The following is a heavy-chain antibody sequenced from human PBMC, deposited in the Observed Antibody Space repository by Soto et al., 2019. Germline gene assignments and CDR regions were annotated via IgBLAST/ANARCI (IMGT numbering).Heavy chain of an antibody. V-gene: IGHV3-11*06. Sequence: ESGGGLVKPGGSLRLSCEASGFTFSDYYMSWIRQAPGKALEWVSYITDSGTYTNYADSVRGRFTISRDNTKNSLFLHLNGLRAEDTAVYYCARDGEQWQIRTRSFDYWGQGTLVTVSS. CDR2: ITDSGTYT. J-gene: IGHJ4*02. CDR3: ARDGEQWQIRTRSFDY. D-gene: IGHD6-19*01. CDR1: GFTFSDYY.